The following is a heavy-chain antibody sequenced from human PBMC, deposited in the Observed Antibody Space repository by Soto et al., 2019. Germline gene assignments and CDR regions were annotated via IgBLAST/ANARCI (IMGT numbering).Heavy chain of an antibody. D-gene: IGHD6-13*01. CDR3: ARGIAAAGTGFDP. V-gene: IGHV1-8*01. Sequence: GASVKVSCKASGYTFSSYDINWMRQATGQGLEWMGWMNPNNGNTGYAQKFQGRVAMTTDTSTSTAYMELRSLRSDDTAVYYCARGIAAAGTGFDPWGQGTLVTVSS. J-gene: IGHJ5*02. CDR2: MNPNNGNT. CDR1: GYTFSSYD.